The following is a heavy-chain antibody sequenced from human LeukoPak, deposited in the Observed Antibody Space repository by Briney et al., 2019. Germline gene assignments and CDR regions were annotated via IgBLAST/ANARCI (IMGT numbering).Heavy chain of an antibody. CDR2: IYYSGST. CDR3: ARGMYYDILTGLPNWFDP. CDR1: GGSLSGHY. V-gene: IGHV4-59*08. Sequence: SETLSLTCTVSGGSLSGHYWSWIRQPPGKRLEWIGYIYYSGSTNYNPSLKSRVTISVDTSKNQFSLKLTSVTAADTAVYYCARGMYYDILTGLPNWFDPWGQGTLVTVSS. J-gene: IGHJ5*02. D-gene: IGHD3-9*01.